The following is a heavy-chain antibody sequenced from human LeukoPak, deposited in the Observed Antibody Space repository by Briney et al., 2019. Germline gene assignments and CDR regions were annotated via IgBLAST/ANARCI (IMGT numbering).Heavy chain of an antibody. CDR2: IYYSGST. Sequence: SETLSLTCTVSGGSISSSSYYWGWIRQPPGKGLEWIGSIYYSGSTYYNPSLKSRVTISVDTSKNQFSLKLSSVTAADTAVYYCARASPTVTTGYYYYYGMDVWGQGTTVTVSS. D-gene: IGHD4-11*01. J-gene: IGHJ6*02. V-gene: IGHV4-39*01. CDR3: ARASPTVTTGYYYYYGMDV. CDR1: GGSISSSSYY.